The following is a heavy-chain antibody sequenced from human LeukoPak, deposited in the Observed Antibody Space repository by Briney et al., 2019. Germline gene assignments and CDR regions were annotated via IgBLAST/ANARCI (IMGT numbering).Heavy chain of an antibody. Sequence: ASVKVSCKVSGYTLTELSMHWVRQAPGKGLEWMGGFDPEDGETIYAQKFQGRVTMTEDTSTDTAYMELSSLRSEDTAVYYCATASPRRSSSWYGLWYWGQGTLVTVSS. CDR2: FDPEDGET. CDR3: ATASPRRSSSWYGLWY. J-gene: IGHJ4*02. D-gene: IGHD6-13*01. V-gene: IGHV1-24*01. CDR1: GYTLTELS.